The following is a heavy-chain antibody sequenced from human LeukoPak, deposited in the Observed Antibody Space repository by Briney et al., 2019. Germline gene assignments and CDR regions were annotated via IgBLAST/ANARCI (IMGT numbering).Heavy chain of an antibody. V-gene: IGHV4-34*01. D-gene: IGHD2-2*01. J-gene: IGHJ6*01. Sequence: SETLSLTCAVYGGSFSDYFWGWIRQPPGKGLEWIGEINHSGRTYYNPSLKSRVTISVDTSKTQFSLNLSSVTAADTAVYYCARDVVVVPAAIHYGMDVWGQGTTVTVSS. CDR3: ARDVVVVPAAIHYGMDV. CDR2: INHSGRT. CDR1: GGSFSDYF.